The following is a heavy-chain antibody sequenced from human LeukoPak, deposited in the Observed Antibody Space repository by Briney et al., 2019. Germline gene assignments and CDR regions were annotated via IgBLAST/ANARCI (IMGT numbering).Heavy chain of an antibody. J-gene: IGHJ4*02. CDR3: ARDRGGSNDY. V-gene: IGHV3-30-3*01. Sequence: PGGSLRLSCAASGFTFSDYAIHWVRQAPGKGLEWVAVISYDGSNKYYADSVKGRFTISRDNSKNTLYLQMNSLRAEDTAVYYCARDRGGSNDYWGQGTLVTVSS. CDR1: GFTFSDYA. CDR2: ISYDGSNK. D-gene: IGHD1-26*01.